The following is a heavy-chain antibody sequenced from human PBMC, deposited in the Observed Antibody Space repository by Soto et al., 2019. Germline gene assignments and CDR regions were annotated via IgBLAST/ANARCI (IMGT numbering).Heavy chain of an antibody. CDR3: ARELGGSYYAPVDY. J-gene: IGHJ4*02. V-gene: IGHV1-18*01. Sequence: QVQLVQSGAEVKKPGASVKVSCKASGYTFTSYGISWVRQAPGQGLEWMGWISAYNGNTKYAQKLQGRVTTTTDTATGTAYMELRSLRSDDTAVYYCARELGGSYYAPVDYWGQGTLVTVSS. CDR2: ISAYNGNT. CDR1: GYTFTSYG. D-gene: IGHD1-26*01.